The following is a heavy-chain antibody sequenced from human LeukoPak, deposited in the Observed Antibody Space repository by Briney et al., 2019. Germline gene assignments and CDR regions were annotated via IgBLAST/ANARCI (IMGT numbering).Heavy chain of an antibody. Sequence: GGSLRLSCAASGFTFSSYAMSWVRQAPGKGLEWVSVIYNDGSTYYVESVKGSSTISRDNSKNTLYLQMKTLRAEATAVYSFVGYGVNSVWGQGTLVTVSS. CDR1: GFTFSSYA. J-gene: IGHJ4*02. CDR3: VGYGVNSV. D-gene: IGHD4-23*01. V-gene: IGHV3-66*01. CDR2: IYNDGST.